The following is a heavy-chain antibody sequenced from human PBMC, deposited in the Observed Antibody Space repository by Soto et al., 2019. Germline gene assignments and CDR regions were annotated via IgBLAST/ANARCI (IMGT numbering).Heavy chain of an antibody. CDR2: INHSGST. J-gene: IGHJ5*02. Sequence: QVQLQKWGAGLLKPSETLSLTCAVYGGSFSGYYWSWIRQPPGKGLEWIGEINHSGSTNYNPSLKSRVTISVDTSKNQFSLKLSSVTAADTAVYYCARECPNWFDPWGQGTLVTVSS. CDR3: ARECPNWFDP. CDR1: GGSFSGYY. V-gene: IGHV4-34*01. D-gene: IGHD2-2*01.